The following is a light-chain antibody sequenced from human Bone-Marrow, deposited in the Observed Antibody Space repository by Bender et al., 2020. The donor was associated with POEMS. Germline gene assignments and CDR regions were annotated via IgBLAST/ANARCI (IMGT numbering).Light chain of an antibody. CDR3: CSYAASSLI. Sequence: SYVVTQPPSVSVAPGQTARITCGGNNIGGKTVHWYQQKPGQAPVLVVHDDSDRPSGIPERFAGSNSGNTATLTISGLQAEDEADYYCCSYAASSLIFGGGTKLTVL. V-gene: IGLV3-21*02. CDR2: DDS. J-gene: IGLJ2*01. CDR1: NIGGKT.